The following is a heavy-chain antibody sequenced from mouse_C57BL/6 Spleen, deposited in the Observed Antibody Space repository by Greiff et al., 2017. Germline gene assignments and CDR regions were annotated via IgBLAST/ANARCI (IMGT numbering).Heavy chain of an antibody. Sequence: QVQLQQSGAELVMPGASVKLSCKASGYTFTCYRMHWVKQRPGQGLEWIGEIDPSDSYTNYNQQFKGKSTLTVDKSSSTAYMQLSSLTSVDSAVYDCARSEDYGYAFAYWGQGTLVTVSA. V-gene: IGHV1-69*01. CDR3: ARSEDYGYAFAY. CDR2: IDPSDSYT. CDR1: GYTFTCYR. J-gene: IGHJ3*01. D-gene: IGHD1-2*01.